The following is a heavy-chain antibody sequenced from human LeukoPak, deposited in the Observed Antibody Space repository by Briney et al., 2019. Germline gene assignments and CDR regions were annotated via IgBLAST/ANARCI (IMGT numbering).Heavy chain of an antibody. Sequence: GGSLRLSCAASGFIFSDYYMSWIRQAPGKGLEWVSFISSGGTTIYYADSVKGRFTISRDNAQNSLFLQMNSLRAEDTAVYYCAELGITMIGGVWGKGTTVTISS. CDR1: GFIFSDYY. CDR2: ISSGGTTI. V-gene: IGHV3-11*04. D-gene: IGHD3-10*02. CDR3: AELGITMIGGV. J-gene: IGHJ6*04.